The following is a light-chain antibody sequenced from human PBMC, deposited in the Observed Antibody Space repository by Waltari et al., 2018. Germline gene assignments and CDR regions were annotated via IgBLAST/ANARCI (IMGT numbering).Light chain of an antibody. CDR1: QTLTTS. V-gene: IGKV3-11*01. J-gene: IGKJ4*01. CDR2: DAS. Sequence: EIVLPQSPGTLSLSPGERATLSCRASQTLTTSLAWYQQRPGQAPRLLIYDASKRATGIPARFSGSGSGTDFSLTISSLEPEDFAVYYCQQRTNWPLTFGGGTKVEIK. CDR3: QQRTNWPLT.